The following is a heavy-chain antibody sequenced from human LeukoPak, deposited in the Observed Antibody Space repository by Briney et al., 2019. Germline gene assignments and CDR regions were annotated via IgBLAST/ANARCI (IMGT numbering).Heavy chain of an antibody. CDR2: ISAYNGNT. D-gene: IGHD2-15*01. CDR3: AREAPYCSGGSCYSVGRCDY. V-gene: IGHV1-18*01. J-gene: IGHJ4*02. Sequence: ASVKVSCKASGYTFTSYGISWVRQAPGQGLEWMGWISAYNGNTNYAQKFQGRVTMTRDTSTSTVYMELSSLRSEDTAVYYCAREAPYCSGGSCYSVGRCDYWGQGTLVTVSS. CDR1: GYTFTSYG.